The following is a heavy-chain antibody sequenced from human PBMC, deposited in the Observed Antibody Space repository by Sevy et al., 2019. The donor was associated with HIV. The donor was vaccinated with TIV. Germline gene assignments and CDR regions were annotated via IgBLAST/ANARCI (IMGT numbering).Heavy chain of an antibody. CDR3: AGENAWGRGYS. Sequence: SETLSLTCTVSGGSITSLYWNWIRQPPGKGLEWIANIYYNGHINYNPFLKSRVTLSLDTSKNQFSLRLCSVTAADTAMYYCAGENAWGRGYSWGQGTLVTVSS. V-gene: IGHV4-59*08. D-gene: IGHD1-26*01. CDR1: GGSITSLY. CDR2: IYYNGHI. J-gene: IGHJ4*02.